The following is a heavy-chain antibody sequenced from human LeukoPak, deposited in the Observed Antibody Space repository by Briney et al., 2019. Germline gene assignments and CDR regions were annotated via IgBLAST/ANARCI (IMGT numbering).Heavy chain of an antibody. V-gene: IGHV4-59*01. D-gene: IGHD1-7*01. CDR2: ICYSGST. Sequence: SETLSLTCTVSGGSISSYYWSWIRQPPGKGLEWIGYICYSGSTKYNPSLKSRVTISVDASKTQFSLELNSVTAADTAVYYCARGSRELYYFDYWGQGTLVTVSS. CDR3: ARGSRELYYFDY. J-gene: IGHJ4*02. CDR1: GGSISSYY.